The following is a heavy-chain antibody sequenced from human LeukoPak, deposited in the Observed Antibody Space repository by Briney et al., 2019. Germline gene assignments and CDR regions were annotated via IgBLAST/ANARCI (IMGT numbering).Heavy chain of an antibody. Sequence: GGSLRLSCAASGYTFSSFDMHWVRQPTGQGLKWVSTIGTASDTYYPGSVEGRFTLSRDNAKNSLYLQMNSLTAGDTAVYYCARGPPRGKYYYMDVWGKGTTVTVSS. J-gene: IGHJ6*03. CDR2: IGTASDT. CDR1: GYTFSSFD. D-gene: IGHD1-1*01. CDR3: ARGPPRGKYYYMDV. V-gene: IGHV3-13*01.